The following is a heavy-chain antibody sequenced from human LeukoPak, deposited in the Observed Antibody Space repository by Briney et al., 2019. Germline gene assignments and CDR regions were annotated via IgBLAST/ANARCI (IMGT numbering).Heavy chain of an antibody. CDR2: IYYSGST. CDR1: GGSISSGGYY. Sequence: SETLSLTCTVSGGSISSGGYYWSWIRQHPGKGLEWIGYIYYSGSTYYNPSLKSRVTISVDTSKNQFSLKLGSVTAADTAVYYCASHQRGHLDYWGQGTLVTVSS. D-gene: IGHD3-10*01. CDR3: ASHQRGHLDY. J-gene: IGHJ4*02. V-gene: IGHV4-31*03.